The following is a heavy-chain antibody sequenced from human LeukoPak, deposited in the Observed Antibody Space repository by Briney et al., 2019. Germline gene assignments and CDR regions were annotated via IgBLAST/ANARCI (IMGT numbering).Heavy chain of an antibody. CDR2: ISAYNGNT. V-gene: IGHV1-18*01. CDR1: GYTFTSYG. Sequence: ASVKVSCKASGYTFTSYGISWVRQAPGQGLEWMGWISAYNGNTNYAQKLQGRVTMTTDTSTSTGYMELRSLRSDDTAVYYCARDRIFITGTTEPWFYWGQGTLVTVSS. CDR3: ARDRIFITGTTEPWFY. D-gene: IGHD1-7*01. J-gene: IGHJ4*02.